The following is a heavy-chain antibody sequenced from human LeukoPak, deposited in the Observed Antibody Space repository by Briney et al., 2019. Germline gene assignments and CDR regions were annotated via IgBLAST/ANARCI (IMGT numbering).Heavy chain of an antibody. V-gene: IGHV1-46*03. J-gene: IGHJ4*02. D-gene: IGHD3-22*01. Sequence: ASVKVSCKASGYTFTSYYMHWVRQAPGQGLEWMGIINPSGGSTSYAQKFQGRVTMTRDTSTSTVYMELSSLRSEDTAVYYRARAQGYYDSSGYYLGGDHDYWGQGTLVTVSS. CDR2: INPSGGST. CDR3: ARAQGYYDSSGYYLGGDHDY. CDR1: GYTFTSYY.